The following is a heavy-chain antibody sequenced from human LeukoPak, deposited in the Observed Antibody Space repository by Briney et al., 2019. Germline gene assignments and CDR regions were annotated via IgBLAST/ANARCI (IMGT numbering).Heavy chain of an antibody. V-gene: IGHV4-59*01. CDR2: IYYSGST. J-gene: IGHJ2*01. CDR3: AGGRFFQYFDL. CDR1: GGSISSYY. D-gene: IGHD3-3*01. Sequence: SETLSLTCTVSGGSISSYYWSWIRQPPGKGLELIGYIYYSGSTNYNPSLKSRVTISVDTSKNQFSLKLSSVTAADTAVYYWAGGRFFQYFDLWGRGTLVTVSS.